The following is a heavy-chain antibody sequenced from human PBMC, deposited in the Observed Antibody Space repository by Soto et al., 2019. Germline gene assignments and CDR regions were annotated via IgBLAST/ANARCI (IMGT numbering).Heavy chain of an antibody. V-gene: IGHV3-23*01. CDR1: GFTFSSYA. CDR2: ISGSGGST. J-gene: IGHJ4*02. CDR3: AKAVSSSWYYFDY. D-gene: IGHD6-13*01. Sequence: GGSLRLSCAASGFTFSSYAMSWVRQAPGKGLEWVSAISGSGGSTYYADSAKGRFTISRDNSKNTLYLQMNSLRAEDTAVYYCAKAVSSSWYYFDYWGQGTLVTVSS.